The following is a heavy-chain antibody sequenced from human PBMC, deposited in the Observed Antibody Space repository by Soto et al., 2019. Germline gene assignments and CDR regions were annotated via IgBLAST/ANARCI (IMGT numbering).Heavy chain of an antibody. CDR2: ISYDGSNK. CDR3: ARERGYCSSTSCYSSGMDV. CDR1: GFTFSSYA. J-gene: IGHJ6*02. V-gene: IGHV3-30-3*01. Sequence: SLRLSCAASGFTFSSYAMHWVRQAPGKGLEWVAVISYDGSNKYYADSVKGRFTISRDNSKNTLYLQMNSLRAEDTAVYYCARERGYCSSTSCYSSGMDVWGQGTTVTVS. D-gene: IGHD2-2*02.